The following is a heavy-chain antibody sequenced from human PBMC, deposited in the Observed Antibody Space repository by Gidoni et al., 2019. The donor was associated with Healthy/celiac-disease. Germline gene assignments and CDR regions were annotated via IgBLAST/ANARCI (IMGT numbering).Heavy chain of an antibody. V-gene: IGHV3-23*01. J-gene: IGHJ6*03. CDR1: GFTFSSYA. CDR3: AKAGDYDFWSGDDYYYYYMDV. Sequence: EVQLLESGGGLVQPGGSLRLSCAASGFTFSSYAMRWVRQAPGKGLEWVSAISGSGGSTYYADSVKGRFTISRDNSKNTLYLQMNSLRAEDTAVYYCAKAGDYDFWSGDDYYYYYMDVWGKGTTVTVSS. CDR2: ISGSGGST. D-gene: IGHD3-3*01.